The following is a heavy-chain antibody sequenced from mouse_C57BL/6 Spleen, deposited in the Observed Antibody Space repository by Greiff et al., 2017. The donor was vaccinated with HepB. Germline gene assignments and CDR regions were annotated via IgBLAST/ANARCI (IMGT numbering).Heavy chain of an antibody. CDR3: ARWALITTVVDLWDFDV. D-gene: IGHD1-1*01. V-gene: IGHV1-82*01. CDR2: IYHGDGDT. Sequence: VKLMESGPELVKPGASVKISCKASGYAFSSSWMNWVKQRPGKGLEWIGRIYHGDGDTNYNGKLKGKATLTADKSSSTAYMQLSSLTSEDAAVYCSARWALITTVVDLWDFDVWGTGTTVTVSS. J-gene: IGHJ1*03. CDR1: GYAFSSSW.